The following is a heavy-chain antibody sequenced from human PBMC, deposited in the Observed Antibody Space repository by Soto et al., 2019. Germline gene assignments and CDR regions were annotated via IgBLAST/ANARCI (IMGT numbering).Heavy chain of an antibody. D-gene: IGHD3-3*01. CDR3: AKERRFLAWPLGYYYYYGMDV. CDR2: ISYDGRNK. CDR1: GFTFSSYG. J-gene: IGHJ6*02. V-gene: IGHV3-30*18. Sequence: GWSLRLSCAASGFTFSSYGMHWVRQSPGKGLEWVAVISYDGRNKYYADSVKGRFTISRDNSKNTLYLQMNSLRAEDTAVYYCAKERRFLAWPLGYYYYYGMDVWGQGTTVTVSS.